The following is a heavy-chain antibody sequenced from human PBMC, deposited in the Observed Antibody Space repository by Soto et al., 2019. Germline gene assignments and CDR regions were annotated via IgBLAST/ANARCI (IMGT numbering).Heavy chain of an antibody. V-gene: IGHV3-15*01. J-gene: IGHJ1*01. CDR1: GFTFSNAW. CDR3: AKEEYSSSLYFQQ. CDR2: IKRTADGGTT. D-gene: IGHD6-6*01. Sequence: EEQLVESGGGLVEPGGSLRLSCAASGFTFSNAWMTWVRQAPGKGLEWVGRIKRTADGGTTDYAAPVKDRFTISRDDSENTLYLQMSSLKTEDTALYYCAKEEYSSSLYFQQWGQGTLVTVSS.